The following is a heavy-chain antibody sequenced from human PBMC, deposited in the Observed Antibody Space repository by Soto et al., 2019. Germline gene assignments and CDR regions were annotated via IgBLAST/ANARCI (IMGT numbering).Heavy chain of an antibody. J-gene: IGHJ4*02. D-gene: IGHD1-26*01. CDR2: ISYDGSNK. CDR1: GFTFSSYG. Sequence: QVQLVESGGGVVQPGRSLRLSCAASGFTFSSYGMHWVRQAPGKGLEWVAVISYDGSNKYYADSVKGRFTISRDNSKNTLYLQMNSLRAEDTAVYYCAKGMDSGSYSGLDYWGQGTLVTVSS. V-gene: IGHV3-30*18. CDR3: AKGMDSGSYSGLDY.